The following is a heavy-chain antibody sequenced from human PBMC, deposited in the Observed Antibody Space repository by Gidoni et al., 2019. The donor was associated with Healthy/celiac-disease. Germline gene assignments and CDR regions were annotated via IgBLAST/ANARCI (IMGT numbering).Heavy chain of an antibody. CDR1: GCTFSSYA. D-gene: IGHD3-9*01. Sequence: VQPGGSLRLSCAASGCTFSSYAMSWVRQAPGKGLEWVSAISGSGGSTYYADSVKGRFTISRDNSKNTLYLQMNSLRAEDTAVYYCAKAYYDILTGYPSNYYYYYGMDVWGQGTTVTVSS. CDR2: ISGSGGST. J-gene: IGHJ6*02. V-gene: IGHV3-23*01. CDR3: AKAYYDILTGYPSNYYYYYGMDV.